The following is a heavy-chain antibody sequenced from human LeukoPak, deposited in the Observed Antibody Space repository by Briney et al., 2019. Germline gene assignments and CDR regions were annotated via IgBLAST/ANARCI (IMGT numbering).Heavy chain of an antibody. Sequence: GASVKVSCKASGYTFTSYAMHWVRQAPGQRLEWMGWINAGNGNTKYSQKFQGRVTITRDTSASTAYMELSSLRSEDTAVYYCARDPYYGSGSYPGAYYYGMDVWGQGTTVTVSS. CDR1: GYTFTSYA. J-gene: IGHJ6*02. CDR2: INAGNGNT. V-gene: IGHV1-3*01. CDR3: ARDPYYGSGSYPGAYYYGMDV. D-gene: IGHD3-10*01.